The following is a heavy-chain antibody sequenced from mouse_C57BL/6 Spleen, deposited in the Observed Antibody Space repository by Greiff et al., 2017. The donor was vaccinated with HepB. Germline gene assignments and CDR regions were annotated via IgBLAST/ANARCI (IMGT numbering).Heavy chain of an antibody. D-gene: IGHD1-1*01. J-gene: IGHJ2*01. CDR3: ARRDYYGSSYLYYFDY. V-gene: IGHV1-82*01. Sequence: VKLVESGPELVKPGASVKISCKASGYAFSSSWMNWVKQRPGKGLEWIGRIYPGDGDTNYNGKFKGKATLTADKSSSTAYMQLSSLTSEDSAVYFCARRDYYGSSYLYYFDYWGQGTTLTVSS. CDR1: GYAFSSSW. CDR2: IYPGDGDT.